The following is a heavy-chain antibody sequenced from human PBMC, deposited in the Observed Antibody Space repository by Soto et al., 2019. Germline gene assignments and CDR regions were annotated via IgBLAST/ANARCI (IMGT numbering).Heavy chain of an antibody. CDR2: ISSSGSTI. CDR3: ARASRITMVRGAPPYFDY. Sequence: EVQLVESGGGLVQPGGSPRLSCAASGFTFSSYEMNWVRQAPGKGLEWVSYISSSGSTIYYADSVKGRFTISRDNAKNSLYLQMNSLRAEDTAVYYCARASRITMVRGAPPYFDYWGQGTLVTVSS. J-gene: IGHJ4*02. V-gene: IGHV3-48*03. D-gene: IGHD3-10*01. CDR1: GFTFSSYE.